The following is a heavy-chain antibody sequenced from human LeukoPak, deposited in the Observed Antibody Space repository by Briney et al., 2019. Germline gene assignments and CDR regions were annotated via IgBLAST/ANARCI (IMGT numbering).Heavy chain of an antibody. CDR3: ARGPLRHRYYYYYMDV. CDR1: GGSFSGYY. V-gene: IGHV4-34*01. CDR2: INHSGST. J-gene: IGHJ6*03. Sequence: SETLSLTCAVYGGSFSGYYWSWIRQPPGKGLEWIGEINHSGSTSYNPSLKSRVTISVDTSKNQFSLKLSSVTAADTAVYYCARGPLRHRYYYYYMDVWGKGTTVTVSS.